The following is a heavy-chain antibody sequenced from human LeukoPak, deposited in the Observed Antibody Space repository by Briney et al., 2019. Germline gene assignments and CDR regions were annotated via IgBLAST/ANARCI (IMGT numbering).Heavy chain of an antibody. J-gene: IGHJ4*02. Sequence: GRSLRLSCAASGFTFSSYSMNWVRQAPGKGLEWVANIKQDGSEKNYVDSVKGRFTISRDNAKNSLYLQMNSLRAEDTAVYYCTRDYRGTFDYWGQGTLVTVSS. CDR2: IKQDGSEK. V-gene: IGHV3-7*03. CDR3: TRDYRGTFDY. D-gene: IGHD1-26*01. CDR1: GFTFSSYS.